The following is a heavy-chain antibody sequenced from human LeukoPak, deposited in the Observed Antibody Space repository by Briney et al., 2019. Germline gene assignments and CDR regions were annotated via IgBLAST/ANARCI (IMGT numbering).Heavy chain of an antibody. D-gene: IGHD3-10*01. CDR2: IIPLFGTA. V-gene: IGHV1-69*01. CDR3: AREWAGYGSGSYYYY. Sequence: GASVKVSCKASGGTFSNYAISWVRQAPGQGLEWMGGIIPLFGTANYAQKFLGRVIITADESTSTTYMYLNSLKSEDTAVYYCAREWAGYGSGSYYYYWGQGTLVTVSS. CDR1: GGTFSNYA. J-gene: IGHJ4*02.